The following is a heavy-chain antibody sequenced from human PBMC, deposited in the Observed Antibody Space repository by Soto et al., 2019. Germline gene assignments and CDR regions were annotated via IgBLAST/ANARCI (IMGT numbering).Heavy chain of an antibody. Sequence: GGSLRLSCAASGFSFSISPMHWVRQAPGKGPEWVALISYDGTNKFYADSVKGRFTISRDNSKSTLYLQVDSLRPEDAAVYYCAREDCSGGSCYLYYYYGMDVWGQGTTVTVSS. D-gene: IGHD2-15*01. CDR1: GFSFSISP. CDR3: AREDCSGGSCYLYYYYGMDV. CDR2: ISYDGTNK. V-gene: IGHV3-30-3*01. J-gene: IGHJ6*02.